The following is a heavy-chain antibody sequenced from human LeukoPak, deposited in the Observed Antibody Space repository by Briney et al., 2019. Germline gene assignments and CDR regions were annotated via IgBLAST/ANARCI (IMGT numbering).Heavy chain of an antibody. V-gene: IGHV1-69*02. CDR1: GGTFSSYT. Sequence: SVKVSCKASGGTFSSYTISWVRQAPGQGLEWMRRIIPILGIANYAQKFQGRVTITADKSTSTAYMELSSLRSEDTAVYFCASGGIDCSSTRGSIAHLPNDYWGQGPLVTVSS. J-gene: IGHJ4*02. CDR3: ASGGIDCSSTRGSIAHLPNDY. CDR2: IIPILGIA. D-gene: IGHD2-2*01.